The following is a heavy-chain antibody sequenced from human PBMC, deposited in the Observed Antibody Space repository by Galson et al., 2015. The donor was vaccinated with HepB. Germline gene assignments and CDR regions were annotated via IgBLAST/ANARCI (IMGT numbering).Heavy chain of an antibody. CDR3: ATDVPFTGGGALHV. CDR2: IRSEHDGGTT. Sequence: SLRLSCAASGFTFRNLWMTWVRHVPGKGLEWVGHIRSEHDGGTTESATPVKGRFTISRDDSESSLYLQMSSLRTEDTAVYYCATDVPFTGGGALHVWGQGTTVTVSS. CDR1: GFTFRNLW. D-gene: IGHD3-16*01. J-gene: IGHJ3*01. V-gene: IGHV3-15*01.